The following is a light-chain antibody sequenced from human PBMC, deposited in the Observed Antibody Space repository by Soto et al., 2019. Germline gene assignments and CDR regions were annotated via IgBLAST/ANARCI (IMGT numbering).Light chain of an antibody. V-gene: IGKV1-5*01. Sequence: DIQMTQSPPTLSASVGDRVTITCRASESITNRLAWYQQRPGKAPKVLIYDASNLESGVPSRFSGSGVGTEFILTISSLQPDDFATYCCQHYGGMWAFGQGTKVEVK. CDR3: QHYGGMWA. J-gene: IGKJ1*01. CDR2: DAS. CDR1: ESITNR.